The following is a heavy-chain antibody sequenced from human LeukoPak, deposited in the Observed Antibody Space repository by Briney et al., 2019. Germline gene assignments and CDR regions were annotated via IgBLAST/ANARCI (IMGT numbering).Heavy chain of an antibody. J-gene: IGHJ4*02. CDR2: ISSSSTI. CDR1: GFPFSSYS. Sequence: GGSLRLSCAASGFPFSSYSMNWVRQAPGTGLEWLSYISSSSTIYYADSVKGRFTISRDNAKNSLYLQMNGLRDEDTAVHYYARELIAVAGTLWGQGTLVTVSS. D-gene: IGHD6-19*01. V-gene: IGHV3-48*02. CDR3: ARELIAVAGTL.